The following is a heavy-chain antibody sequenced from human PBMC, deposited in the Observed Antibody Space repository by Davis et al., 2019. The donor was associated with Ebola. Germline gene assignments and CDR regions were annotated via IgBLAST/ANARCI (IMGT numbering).Heavy chain of an antibody. J-gene: IGHJ4*02. V-gene: IGHV2-26*01. Sequence: SGPTPVKPTETLTLTCTVSGFSLSNARMGVSWIRQPPGKALEWLAHIFSNDEKSYSTSLKSRLTISKDTSKSQVVLTMTNMDPVDTATYYCARSHPNSSGWYSFDYWGQGTLVTVSS. D-gene: IGHD6-19*01. CDR1: GFSLSNARMG. CDR3: ARSHPNSSGWYSFDY. CDR2: IFSNDEK.